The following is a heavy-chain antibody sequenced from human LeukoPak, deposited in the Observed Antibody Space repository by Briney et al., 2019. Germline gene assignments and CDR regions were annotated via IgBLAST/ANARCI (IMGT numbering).Heavy chain of an antibody. V-gene: IGHV4-4*02. D-gene: IGHD3-10*01. CDR1: GGSISSSNW. J-gene: IGHJ4*02. CDR3: ARVTQGSSDY. Sequence: SETLSLTCAVSGGSISSSNWWNWVRQTPGKGLEWIGEIYHRGNTHYNPSLKSRVTMSVDTSKNQFSLKLSSVTAADTAVYYCARVTQGSSDYWGQGTLVTVSS. CDR2: IYHRGNT.